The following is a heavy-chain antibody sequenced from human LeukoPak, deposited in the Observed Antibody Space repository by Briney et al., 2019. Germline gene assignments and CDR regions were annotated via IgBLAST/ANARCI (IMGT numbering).Heavy chain of an antibody. CDR3: ARKRVVRGGHWYFDL. Sequence: SETPSLTCTVSGGSISSYYWSWIRQPPGKGLEWIGYIYYSGSTNYNPSLKSRVTISVDTSKNQFSLKLSSVTAAGTAVYYCARKRVVRGGHWYFDLWGRGTLVTVSS. CDR2: IYYSGST. V-gene: IGHV4-59*01. J-gene: IGHJ2*01. D-gene: IGHD3-10*01. CDR1: GGSISSYY.